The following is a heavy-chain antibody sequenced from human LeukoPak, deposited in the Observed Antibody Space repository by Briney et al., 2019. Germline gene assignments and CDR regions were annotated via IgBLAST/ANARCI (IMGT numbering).Heavy chain of an antibody. J-gene: IGHJ6*03. CDR3: ARARVVGATRGYYYYYYMDV. Sequence: SETLSLTCAVYGGSFSGYSWSWIRQPPGKGLEWIGEINHSGSTNYNPSLKSRVTISVDTSKNQFSLKLSSVTAADTAVYYCARARVVGATRGYYYYYYMDVWGKGTTVTVSS. CDR2: INHSGST. CDR1: GGSFSGYS. V-gene: IGHV4-34*01. D-gene: IGHD1-26*01.